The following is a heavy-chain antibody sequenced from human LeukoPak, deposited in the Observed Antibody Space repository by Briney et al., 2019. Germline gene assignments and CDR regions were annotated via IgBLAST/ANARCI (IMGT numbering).Heavy chain of an antibody. J-gene: IGHJ4*02. Sequence: PGGSLRLSRVASGFTFSSYWMSWVRQAPGKGLEWVANIKQDGSEKYYVDSVKGRFTISRDNAKNSLYLQMNSLRAGDTAVYYCARALRYCTNGVCYTGDYWGQGTLVTVSS. CDR3: ARALRYCTNGVCYTGDY. CDR1: GFTFSSYW. D-gene: IGHD2-8*01. V-gene: IGHV3-7*01. CDR2: IKQDGSEK.